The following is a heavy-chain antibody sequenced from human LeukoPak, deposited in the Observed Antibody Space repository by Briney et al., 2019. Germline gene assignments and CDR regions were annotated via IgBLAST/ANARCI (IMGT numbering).Heavy chain of an antibody. CDR2: ISGSGGST. J-gene: IGHJ4*02. D-gene: IGHD6-13*01. CDR3: AKDPPNYTRRSSSPLYFDY. CDR1: GFTFSSYA. V-gene: IGHV3-23*01. Sequence: GGSLRLSCAASGFTFSSYAMSWVRQAPGKGLGWVSAISGSGGSTYYADSVKGRFTISRDNSKNTLYLQMNSLRAEDTAVYYCAKDPPNYTRRSSSPLYFDYWGQGTLVTVSS.